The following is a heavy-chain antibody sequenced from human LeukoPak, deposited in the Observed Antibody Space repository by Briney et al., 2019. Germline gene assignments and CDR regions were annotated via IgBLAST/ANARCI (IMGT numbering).Heavy chain of an antibody. V-gene: IGHV4-59*01. CDR3: ARATMVRGVPPPWFDP. CDR1: GGSFSGYY. CDR2: IYYSGST. Sequence: SETLSLTCAVYGGSFSGYYWSWIRQPPGKGLEWIGYIYYSGSTNYNPSLKSRVTISVDTSKNQFSLKLSSVTAADTAVYYCARATMVRGVPPPWFDPWGQGTLVTVSS. J-gene: IGHJ5*02. D-gene: IGHD3-10*01.